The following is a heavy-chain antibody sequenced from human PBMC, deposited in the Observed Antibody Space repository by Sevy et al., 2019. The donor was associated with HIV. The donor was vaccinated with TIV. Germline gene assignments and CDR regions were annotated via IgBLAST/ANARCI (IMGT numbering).Heavy chain of an antibody. Sequence: ASVKVSCKASGGTFRISAISWVRQAPGQGLEWMGGITPVFSSANYAQKFQDRVSITADESTSTAYMELSSLRSEDTAVYDCARDGYIIGTDRAYCYGMDVWGQGTTVTVSS. CDR3: ARDGYIIGTDRAYCYGMDV. V-gene: IGHV1-69*13. CDR1: GGTFRISA. D-gene: IGHD3-22*01. J-gene: IGHJ6*02. CDR2: ITPVFSSA.